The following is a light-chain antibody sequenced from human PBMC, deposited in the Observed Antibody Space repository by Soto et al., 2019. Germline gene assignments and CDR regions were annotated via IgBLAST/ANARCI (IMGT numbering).Light chain of an antibody. V-gene: IGLV2-11*01. J-gene: IGLJ2*01. CDR2: DVS. Sequence: QSALTQPRSVSGSPGQSVTISCTGTSSDVGTYNYASWYQQPPGKAPKLMIYDVSKRPSGVPDRFSGSKSGNTASLTISGLQAEDEADYYCCSYAGDYTVIFGGGTKLTVL. CDR3: CSYAGDYTVI. CDR1: SSDVGTYNY.